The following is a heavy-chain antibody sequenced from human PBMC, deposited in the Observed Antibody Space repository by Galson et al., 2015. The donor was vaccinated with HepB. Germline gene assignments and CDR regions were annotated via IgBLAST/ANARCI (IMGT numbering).Heavy chain of an antibody. CDR3: TQDLTYYYGSGSLFVGMHV. V-gene: IGHV3-9*01. Sequence: SQRLSCAASGFTFEDYAMHWVRQVPGKGLEWVSGISWNSDFTGYADSVRGRFTISRDNARYSLYLQMNSLRTEDTAVYYCTQDLTYYYGSGSLFVGMHVWGQGTTVTVSS. CDR1: GFTFEDYA. J-gene: IGHJ6*02. CDR2: ISWNSDFT. D-gene: IGHD3-10*01.